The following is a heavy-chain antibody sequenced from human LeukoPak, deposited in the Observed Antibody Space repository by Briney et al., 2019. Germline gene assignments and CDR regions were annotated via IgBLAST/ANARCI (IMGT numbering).Heavy chain of an antibody. V-gene: IGHV4-30-2*01. CDR1: GGSISSADYY. Sequence: SQTLSLTCTVSGGSISSADYYWTWIRQPPGKGLEWIGYISHSGGTYYNSSLLSRVTISVDTSKNQFSLKLSSVTAADTAVYYCARNPGATAGYYYYYMDVWGKGTTVTVSS. D-gene: IGHD6-13*01. CDR3: ARNPGATAGYYYYYMDV. CDR2: ISHSGGT. J-gene: IGHJ6*03.